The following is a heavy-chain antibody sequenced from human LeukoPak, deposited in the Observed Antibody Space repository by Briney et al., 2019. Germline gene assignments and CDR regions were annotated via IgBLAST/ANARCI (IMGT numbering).Heavy chain of an antibody. D-gene: IGHD4-23*01. V-gene: IGHV3-74*01. CDR3: TSTGNSGY. CDR1: GFTFSYYW. Sequence: PGGSLRLSCAASGFTFSYYWMYWVRQAPGKGLVWVSRINPDGSTTDYADSVKGRFTISRDNAKNTLYLQMNTLGAEDTAVYYCTSTGNSGYWGQGTPVTVSS. CDR2: INPDGSTT. J-gene: IGHJ4*02.